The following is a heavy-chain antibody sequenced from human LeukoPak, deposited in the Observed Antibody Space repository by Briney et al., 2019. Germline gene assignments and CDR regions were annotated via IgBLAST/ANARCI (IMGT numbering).Heavy chain of an antibody. CDR2: ISSSSSYI. CDR3: ARIPNSANFPNWFDP. V-gene: IGHV3-21*01. CDR1: GFTFSSYS. J-gene: IGHJ5*02. Sequence: PGGSLRLSCAASGFTFSSYSMNWVRQAPGKGLEWVSSISSSSSYIYYADSVKGRFTISRDNAKNSLYLQMNSLRAEDTAVYYCARIPNSANFPNWFDPWGQGTLVIVSS. D-gene: IGHD4/OR15-4a*01.